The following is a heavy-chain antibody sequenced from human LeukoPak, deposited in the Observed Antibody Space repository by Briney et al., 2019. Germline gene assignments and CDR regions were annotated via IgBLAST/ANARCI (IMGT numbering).Heavy chain of an antibody. J-gene: IGHJ4*02. D-gene: IGHD5-18*01. V-gene: IGHV4-59*01. CDR1: VGSISSYY. CDR2: IYYSGST. CDR3: ARARYSYGPYYFDY. Sequence: SETLSLTCTVSVGSISSYYWSWIRQPPGKGLEWIGYIYYSGSTNYNPSLKSRVTISVDTSKNQFSLKLSSVTAADTAVYYCARARYSYGPYYFDYWGQGTLVTVSS.